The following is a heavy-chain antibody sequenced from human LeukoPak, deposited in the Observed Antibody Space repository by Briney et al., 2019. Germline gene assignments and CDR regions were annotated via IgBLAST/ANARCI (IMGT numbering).Heavy chain of an antibody. CDR3: ARKAVNSSSFPLDY. CDR2: IYYSGST. CDR1: GGSLSSYY. V-gene: IGHV4-59*08. Sequence: PSETLSLTCTVFGGSLSSYYWSWTRQHPGKGLEWIGYIYYSGSTNYNPSLKSRVTISVDTSKNQFSLKLSSVTAADTAVYYCARKAVNSSSFPLDYWGQGTLVTGSS. D-gene: IGHD6-13*01. J-gene: IGHJ4*02.